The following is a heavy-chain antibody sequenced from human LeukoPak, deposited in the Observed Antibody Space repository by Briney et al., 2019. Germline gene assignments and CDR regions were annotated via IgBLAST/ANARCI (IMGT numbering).Heavy chain of an antibody. J-gene: IGHJ4*02. CDR2: IYYSGST. CDR3: ARCPYDSWSGSRYYFDY. CDR1: GGSISSSSYY. Sequence: SETLSLTCTVSGGSISSSSYYWGWIRQPPGKGLEWIGSIYYSGSTYYNPSLKSRVTISVDTSKNQFSLKLSSVTAADTAVYYCARCPYDSWSGSRYYFDYWGQGTLVTVSS. V-gene: IGHV4-39*01. D-gene: IGHD3-3*01.